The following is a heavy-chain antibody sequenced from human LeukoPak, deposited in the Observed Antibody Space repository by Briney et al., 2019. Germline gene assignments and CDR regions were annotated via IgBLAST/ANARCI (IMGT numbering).Heavy chain of an antibody. CDR2: ISGSGGST. D-gene: IGHD6-13*01. Sequence: GGSLRLSCAASGFTFSSYAMSWVRQAPGEGLEWGSSISGSGGSTYYADSVKGRFTISRDNSKNTLYLQMNSLRADDTAIYYCAKESGFYSSSPPDYWGQGTLVSVSS. CDR1: GFTFSSYA. CDR3: AKESGFYSSSPPDY. J-gene: IGHJ4*02. V-gene: IGHV3-23*01.